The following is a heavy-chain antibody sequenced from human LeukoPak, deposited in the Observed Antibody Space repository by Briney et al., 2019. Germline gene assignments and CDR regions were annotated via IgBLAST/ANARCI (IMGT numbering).Heavy chain of an antibody. CDR2: IYCSGNT. V-gene: IGHV4-39*01. Sequence: PSETLSLTCTVSGGSISGSSYYWGWIRQPPGKGLEWIGSIYCSGNTYYNPSLRSRVTISVDTSKNQFSLKLSSVTAADTAVYYCASQGGYSYGYYYYMDVWGKGTTVTVSS. J-gene: IGHJ6*03. CDR1: GGSISGSSYY. CDR3: ASQGGYSYGYYYYMDV. D-gene: IGHD5-18*01.